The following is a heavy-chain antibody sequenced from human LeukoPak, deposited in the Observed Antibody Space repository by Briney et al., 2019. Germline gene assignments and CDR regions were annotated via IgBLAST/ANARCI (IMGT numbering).Heavy chain of an antibody. CDR2: IIPIFCTA. CDR3: ARPTNTAMAPTYYYYGMDV. D-gene: IGHD5-18*01. CDR1: GGTFSSYA. J-gene: IGHJ6*02. V-gene: IGHV1-69*13. Sequence: SVKVSCKASGGTFSSYAISWVRQAPGQGLGWTGGIIPIFCTANYAQKFQGRVTITADESTSTAYMELSSLRSEDTAVYYCARPTNTAMAPTYYYYGMDVWGQGTTVTVSS.